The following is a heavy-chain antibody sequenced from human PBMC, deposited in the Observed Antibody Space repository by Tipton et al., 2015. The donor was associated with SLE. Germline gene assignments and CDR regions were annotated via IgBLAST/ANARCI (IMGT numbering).Heavy chain of an antibody. Sequence: TLSLTCTVSGGSISSGGYYWSWIRQPPGKGLEWIGYIYYSGSTYYNPSLKSRVSISVDTSKNQFSLKLSSVTAADTAVYYCAREGEDYYDSSGYSDYWGQGTLVTVSS. D-gene: IGHD3-22*01. CDR1: GGSISSGGYY. CDR3: AREGEDYYDSSGYSDY. V-gene: IGHV4-30-4*01. J-gene: IGHJ4*02. CDR2: IYYSGST.